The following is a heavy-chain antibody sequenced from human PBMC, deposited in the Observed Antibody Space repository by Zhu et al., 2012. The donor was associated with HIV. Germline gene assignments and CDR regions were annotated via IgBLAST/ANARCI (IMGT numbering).Heavy chain of an antibody. V-gene: IGHV4-59*01. CDR2: IYYSGST. J-gene: IGHJ4*02. CDR1: GGSISSYY. CDR3: ARHDYEASAFDY. D-gene: IGHD4-17*01. Sequence: QVQLQESGPGLVKPSETLSLTCTVSGGSISSYYWSWIRQPPGKGLEWIGYIYYSGSTNYSPSLKSRVTISVDTSKNQFSLKLSSVTAADTAVYYCARHDYEASAFDYVGQGTLVTVSS.